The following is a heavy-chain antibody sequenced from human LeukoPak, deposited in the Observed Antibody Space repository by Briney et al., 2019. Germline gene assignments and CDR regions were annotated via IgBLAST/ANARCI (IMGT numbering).Heavy chain of an antibody. CDR2: INPSGGST. J-gene: IGHJ3*02. Sequence: ASVKVSCKASGYTFTSYYMHWVRQAPGQGLEWMGIINPSGGSTSYAQKFQGRVTMTRDMSTSTVYMELSSLRSEDTAVYYCAIPFGDYRHIDAFDIWGQGTMVTVSS. V-gene: IGHV1-46*01. D-gene: IGHD4-17*01. CDR1: GYTFTSYY. CDR3: AIPFGDYRHIDAFDI.